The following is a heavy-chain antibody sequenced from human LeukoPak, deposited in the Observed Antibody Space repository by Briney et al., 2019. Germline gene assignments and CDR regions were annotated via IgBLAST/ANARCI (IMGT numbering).Heavy chain of an antibody. CDR2: ISTSGSTI. Sequence: PGGSLRLSCAASGFTFSSYEMNWVRQAPGKGLEWVSYISTSGSTISYADSVKGRFTISRDDAKNSLYLQITSLRADDTAVYYCARDSQAGVNGDYWGQGTLVTVSS. V-gene: IGHV3-48*03. D-gene: IGHD3-10*01. J-gene: IGHJ4*02. CDR3: ARDSQAGVNGDY. CDR1: GFTFSSYE.